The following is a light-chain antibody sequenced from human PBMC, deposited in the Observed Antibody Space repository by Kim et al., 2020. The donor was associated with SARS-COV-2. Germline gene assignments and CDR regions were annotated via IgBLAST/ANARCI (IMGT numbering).Light chain of an antibody. CDR2: AAS. V-gene: IGKV1-39*01. Sequence: ASVGDRVTITCRTSHSISNHLDWYQQKPGKAPKLLISAASTLQSGVPSRFSGSGSGTDFTLTINSLQPEDFATYFCQQNYITPFTFGQGTKVDIK. CDR1: HSISNH. CDR3: QQNYITPFT. J-gene: IGKJ3*01.